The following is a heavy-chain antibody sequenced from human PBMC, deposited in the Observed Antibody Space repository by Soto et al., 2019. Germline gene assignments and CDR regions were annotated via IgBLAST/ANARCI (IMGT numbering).Heavy chain of an antibody. Sequence: CKAPGGTSTSYYMHWVRQAPGHGLEWMGVINPNGGSTRFAQKFQGRVTMTSDTSTSTVYMELRGLTSEDTAVYYCARSSGGVVGTIIEGTYWFAPWRQGTPVTVSS. J-gene: IGHJ5*02. V-gene: IGHV1-46*01. CDR1: GGTSTSYY. D-gene: IGHD3-16*01. CDR3: ARSSGGVVGTIIEGTYWFAP. CDR2: INPNGGST.